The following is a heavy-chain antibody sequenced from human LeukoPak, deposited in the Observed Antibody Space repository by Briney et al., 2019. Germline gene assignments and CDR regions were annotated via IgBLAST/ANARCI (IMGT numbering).Heavy chain of an antibody. Sequence: ASVKVSCKASGYTFTGYYIHWVRQAPGQGLEWMGWINPNSGGTNYAQKFQGRVTMTRDTSISTAYMELSRLRSDDTAVYYCARGCPGPVAYYFDSSGYYYYDYWGQGTLVTVSS. CDR2: INPNSGGT. CDR3: ARGCPGPVAYYFDSSGYYYYDY. CDR1: GYTFTGYY. J-gene: IGHJ4*02. V-gene: IGHV1-2*02. D-gene: IGHD3-22*01.